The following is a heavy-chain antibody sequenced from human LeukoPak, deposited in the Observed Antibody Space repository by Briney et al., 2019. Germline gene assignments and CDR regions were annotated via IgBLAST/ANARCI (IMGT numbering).Heavy chain of an antibody. D-gene: IGHD5-12*01. Sequence: SGTLSLTCIVSGGSISSSSPYYWGWIRQPPGKGLEWIGRMYYSGGTYYNPSVKSRITIFVDKSKNQFSLKVRSVAAADTAVYYCVKHTHSGYDLSHWGQGTLVTVSS. CDR1: GGSISSSSPYY. CDR3: VKHTHSGYDLSH. V-gene: IGHV4-39*01. J-gene: IGHJ4*02. CDR2: MYYSGGT.